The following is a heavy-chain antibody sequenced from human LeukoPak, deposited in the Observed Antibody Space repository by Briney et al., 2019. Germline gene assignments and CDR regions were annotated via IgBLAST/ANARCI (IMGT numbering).Heavy chain of an antibody. CDR2: IYSGGST. CDR1: GFTVSSNY. D-gene: IGHD1-1*01. J-gene: IGHJ4*02. CDR3: ARDYWNDGYFDY. V-gene: IGHV3-66*02. Sequence: PGGSLRLSCAASGFTVSSNYMSWVRQAPGKGLEWVSVIYSGGSTYYADSVKGRFTISRDNSKNTLYLQMNSLRPEDTAVYYCARDYWNDGYFDYWGQGTLVTVSS.